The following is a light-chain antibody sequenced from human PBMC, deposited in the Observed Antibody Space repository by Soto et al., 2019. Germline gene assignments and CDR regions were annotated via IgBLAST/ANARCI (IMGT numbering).Light chain of an antibody. V-gene: IGKV3-20*01. CDR1: QTININY. Sequence: EVVLTQSPGTLSLSPGERATLSCRASQTININYLAWYQQKPGQAPRLLMSGASNRATGIPDRFSGSGPGTDFTLTINRLEPEDFAMYFCQQYNTSPRTFGQGTKVEVK. J-gene: IGKJ1*01. CDR3: QQYNTSPRT. CDR2: GAS.